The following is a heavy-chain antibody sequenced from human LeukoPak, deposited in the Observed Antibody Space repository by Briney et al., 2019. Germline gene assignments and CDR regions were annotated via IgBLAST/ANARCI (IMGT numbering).Heavy chain of an antibody. CDR3: ARAPDYGDYSWFDP. Sequence: SETLSLTCAVSGGSISSGGYSWRWIRQPPGKGLEWIGYIYHSGSTYYNPSLKSRVTISVDRSKNQFSLKLSSVTAADTAVYYCARAPDYGDYSWFDPWGQGTLVTVSS. J-gene: IGHJ5*02. V-gene: IGHV4-30-2*01. D-gene: IGHD4-17*01. CDR2: IYHSGST. CDR1: GGSISSGGYS.